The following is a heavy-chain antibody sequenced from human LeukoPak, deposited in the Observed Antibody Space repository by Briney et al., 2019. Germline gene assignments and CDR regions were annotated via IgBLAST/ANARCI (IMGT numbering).Heavy chain of an antibody. D-gene: IGHD7-27*01. V-gene: IGHV1-46*01. CDR3: TVGPPNWGFDY. CDR1: GYTFPSYF. CDR2: INPTGGST. J-gene: IGHJ4*02. Sequence: GASVKVSCKASGYTFPSYFMHWVRQAPGQGLEWMGIINPTGGSTTYAQKFQGRVTMTRDTSTSTAYMELSSLRSEDTAVYYCTVGPPNWGFDYWGQGTLVTVSS.